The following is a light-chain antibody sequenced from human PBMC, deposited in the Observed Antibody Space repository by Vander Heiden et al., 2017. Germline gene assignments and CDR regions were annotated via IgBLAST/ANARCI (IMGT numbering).Light chain of an antibody. CDR2: CAS. CDR3: QQYNNWPPLT. CDR1: QIVSSN. J-gene: IGKJ4*01. Sequence: DIVMTPSPATLSVSPGERATLSCRPSQIVSSNLAWYQQHPGQAPRLLIYCASTRATGIPARFSGSGSGTEVTLTISSLQSEDFAIYYCQQYNNWPPLTFGGGTKVEIK. V-gene: IGKV3D-15*01.